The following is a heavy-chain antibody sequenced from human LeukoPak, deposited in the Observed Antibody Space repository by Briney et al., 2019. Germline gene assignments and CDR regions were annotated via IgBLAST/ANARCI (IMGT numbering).Heavy chain of an antibody. CDR1: GFTFDDYA. J-gene: IGHJ5*02. CDR2: ISWNSGSI. CDR3: ARGGDYDILTGPYNWFDP. Sequence: GGSLRLSCAASGFTFDDYAMHWVRQAPGKGLEWVSGISWNSGSIGYADSVKGRFTISRDNAKNSLYLQMNSLRAEDTALYYCARGGDYDILTGPYNWFDPWGQGTLVTASS. D-gene: IGHD3-9*01. V-gene: IGHV3-9*01.